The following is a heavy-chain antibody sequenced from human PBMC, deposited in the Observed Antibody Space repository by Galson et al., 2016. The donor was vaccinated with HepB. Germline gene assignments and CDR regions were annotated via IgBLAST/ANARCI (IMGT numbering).Heavy chain of an antibody. Sequence: LRLSCAASGFTFSRYWMHWVRKAPGKGLEWVSSTNGDGGDARYADSVKGRFTISRDNAKNTLDLQMNSLRAEDTAIYFCTRGCIGSVCWGNYWGQGTLVTVSS. D-gene: IGHD2-8*02. CDR2: TNGDGGDA. CDR1: GFTFSRYW. CDR3: TRGCIGSVCWGNY. V-gene: IGHV3-74*01. J-gene: IGHJ4*02.